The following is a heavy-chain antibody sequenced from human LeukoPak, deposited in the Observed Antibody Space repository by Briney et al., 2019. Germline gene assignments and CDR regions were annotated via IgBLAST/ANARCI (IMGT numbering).Heavy chain of an antibody. Sequence: GASVKVSCKTSGYTFTSYGVSWVRQAPGQGLEWMGWISVYNGNTIYAEKLQGRVIVTTDTSTTTAYMELRSLRSDDTAVYYCARAQTTGFGESIDYWGQGTLVTVSS. CDR3: ARAQTTGFGESIDY. V-gene: IGHV1-18*01. CDR2: ISVYNGNT. D-gene: IGHD3-10*01. CDR1: GYTFTSYG. J-gene: IGHJ4*02.